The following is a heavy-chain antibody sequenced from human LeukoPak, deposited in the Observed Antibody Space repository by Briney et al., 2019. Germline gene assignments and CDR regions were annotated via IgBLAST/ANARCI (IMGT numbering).Heavy chain of an antibody. CDR3: ASYNRWELRTFDY. V-gene: IGHV4-34*01. Sequence: SETLSLTCAVYGGSFSGYYWSWIRQPPGKGLEWIGEINHSGSTNYNPSLKSRVTISVDTSKNQFSLKLSSVTAADTAVYYCASYNRWELRTFDYWGQGTLVTVPS. J-gene: IGHJ4*02. CDR1: GGSFSGYY. CDR2: INHSGST. D-gene: IGHD1-26*01.